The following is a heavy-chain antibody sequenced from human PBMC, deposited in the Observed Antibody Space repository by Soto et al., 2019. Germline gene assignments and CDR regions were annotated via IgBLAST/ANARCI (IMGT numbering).Heavy chain of an antibody. CDR2: INHSGST. CDR1: GGSFSGYD. J-gene: IGHJ4*02. CDR3: ARDKITGLFDY. V-gene: IGHV4-34*01. D-gene: IGHD2-8*02. Sequence: SETLSLTCAVYGGSFSGYDWTWIRQPPGTGLEWIGEINHSGSTNYNPSLKSRVTISVDTSKNQFSLKLTSVTAADTAVYYCARDKITGLFDYWGQGTMVTVSS.